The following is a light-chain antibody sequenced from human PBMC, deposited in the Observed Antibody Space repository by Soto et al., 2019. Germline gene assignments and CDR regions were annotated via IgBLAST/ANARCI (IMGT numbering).Light chain of an antibody. CDR2: GAS. V-gene: IGKV3-20*01. CDR3: QQYSRSPT. J-gene: IGKJ3*01. Sequence: IVLTQSPGTLSLSPGERATLSCRASQSVGSSFFAWYQQKPGQAPRLLIYGASSRATGIPNRFSGSGSGTDFTLTISRLQPEDFAVYYCQQYSRSPTFGHGTKVEIK. CDR1: QSVGSSF.